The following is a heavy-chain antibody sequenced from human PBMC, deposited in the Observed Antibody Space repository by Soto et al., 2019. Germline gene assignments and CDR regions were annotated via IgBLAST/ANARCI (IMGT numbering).Heavy chain of an antibody. Sequence: QVQLQESGPGLVKPSQTLSLTCTVSGGSISSGGYFWSWIRQHPGKGLGWIGYIYYSGTTYYNPSLKSRVTISVDTSKNQFSLKLSSVTAADTAAYYCARVGSGWAFDYWGQGTLVTVSS. D-gene: IGHD6-19*01. CDR1: GGSISSGGYF. CDR3: ARVGSGWAFDY. J-gene: IGHJ4*02. V-gene: IGHV4-31*03. CDR2: IYYSGTT.